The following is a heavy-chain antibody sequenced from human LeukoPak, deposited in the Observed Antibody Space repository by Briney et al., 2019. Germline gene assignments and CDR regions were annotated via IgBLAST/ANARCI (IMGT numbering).Heavy chain of an antibody. Sequence: GRSLSLSCVASGFTFSSHAMIWVRQAPGTGLGWVSVISGSVGGTYYADSVKGRFTISRDNAKNSLYLQMNSLRAEDTAVCYCARDLRYSSSYYYYYMDVWGKGTTVTVSS. V-gene: IGHV3-23*01. CDR3: ARDLRYSSSYYYYYMDV. J-gene: IGHJ6*03. D-gene: IGHD6-6*01. CDR2: ISGSVGGT. CDR1: GFTFSSHA.